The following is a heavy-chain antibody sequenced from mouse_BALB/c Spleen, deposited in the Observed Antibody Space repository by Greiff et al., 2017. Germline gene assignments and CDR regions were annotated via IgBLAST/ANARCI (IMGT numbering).Heavy chain of an antibody. Sequence: EVMLVESGGGLVQPGGSLRLSCATSGFTFTDYYMSWVRQPPGKALEWLGFIRNKANGYTTEYSASVKGRFTISRDNSQSILYLQMNTLRAEDSATYYCARDRAMDYWGQGTSVTVSA. CDR3: ARDRAMDY. V-gene: IGHV7-3*02. CDR2: IRNKANGYTT. CDR1: GFTFTDYY. J-gene: IGHJ4*01.